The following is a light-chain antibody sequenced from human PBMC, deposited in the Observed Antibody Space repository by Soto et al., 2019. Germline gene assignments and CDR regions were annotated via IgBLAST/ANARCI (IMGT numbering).Light chain of an antibody. J-gene: IGKJ3*01. Sequence: DIQMTQSPTSLSASVGDRVTITCRASQGIRNLVAWYQQKPGKAPKLLIYAASTLQSGVQSRFSGSGSGTDFTLTINSLQPEDVATYSCQKYSSVPVFGPGTKVEIK. CDR2: AAS. CDR3: QKYSSVPV. V-gene: IGKV1-27*01. CDR1: QGIRNL.